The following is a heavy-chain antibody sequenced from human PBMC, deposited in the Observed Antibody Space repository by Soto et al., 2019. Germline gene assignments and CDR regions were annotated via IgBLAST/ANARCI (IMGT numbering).Heavy chain of an antibody. D-gene: IGHD6-6*01. V-gene: IGHV3-30*18. CDR1: GFTFSSYG. J-gene: IGHJ4*02. CDR3: AKETSSGPLDY. CDR2: ISYDGSNK. Sequence: QVQLVESGGGVVQPGRSLRLSCAASGFTFSSYGMHWVRQAPGKGLEWVAVISYDGSNKYYAASVKGRFTISRDNSKNTLHPQMNSLRAEDTAVYYCAKETSSGPLDYWGQGTLVTVSS.